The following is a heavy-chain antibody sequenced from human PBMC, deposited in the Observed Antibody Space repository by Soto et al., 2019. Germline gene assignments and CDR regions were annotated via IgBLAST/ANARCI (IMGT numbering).Heavy chain of an antibody. J-gene: IGHJ4*02. CDR3: AKTIRGGYSSSWYYFDY. D-gene: IGHD6-13*01. CDR2: ISGGGSIT. CDR1: GFTFTNYA. V-gene: IGHV3-23*01. Sequence: EVQLLESGGDLVQPGGSLRLSCAASGFTFTNYAMTWVRHAPGKGLEWVSTISGGGSITYYADSLKGRFTISRDNSKNTLYMQINSLRAEDTAVYYCAKTIRGGYSSSWYYFDYWGQGTLVTVSS.